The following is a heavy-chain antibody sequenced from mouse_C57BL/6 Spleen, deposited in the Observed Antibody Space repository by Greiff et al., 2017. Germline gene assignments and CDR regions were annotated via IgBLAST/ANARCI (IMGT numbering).Heavy chain of an antibody. Sequence: VQLQQSGPELVKPGASVKISCKASGYTFTDYYMNWVKQSHGKSLEWIGDINPNNGGTSYNQKFKGKATLTVDKSSSTAYMELRSLTSEDSAVYYCARRRTWEPYFDYWGQGTTLTVSS. V-gene: IGHV1-26*01. CDR2: INPNNGGT. CDR1: GYTFTDYY. D-gene: IGHD4-1*01. J-gene: IGHJ2*01. CDR3: ARRRTWEPYFDY.